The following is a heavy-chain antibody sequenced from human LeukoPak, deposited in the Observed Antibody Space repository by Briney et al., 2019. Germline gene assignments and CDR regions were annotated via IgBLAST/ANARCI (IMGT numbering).Heavy chain of an antibody. D-gene: IGHD6-6*01. CDR2: IYSGGST. CDR1: GFTVSSNY. Sequence: PGGSLRLSCAASGFTVSSNYMSWVRQAPGKGLEWVSVIYSGGSTYYADSVKGRFTISRDNSKNTLYLQMNSLRAEDTAVYYCARDLGYSSSLGTPLDYWGQGTLVTVSS. J-gene: IGHJ4*02. CDR3: ARDLGYSSSLGTPLDY. V-gene: IGHV3-53*01.